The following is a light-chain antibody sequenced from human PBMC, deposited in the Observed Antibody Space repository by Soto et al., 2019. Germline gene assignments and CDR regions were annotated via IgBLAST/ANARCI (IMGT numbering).Light chain of an antibody. CDR2: KAS. Sequence: DIPMTQSPSTLSASVGDRVTITCRASQPINIWLAWHQQKPGKAPKLLIYKASTLESGVPSRFSGSGSGTEFTLTITSLQPDDFATYYCQQYYSYWTFGQGTKVEMK. J-gene: IGKJ1*01. V-gene: IGKV1-5*03. CDR3: QQYYSYWT. CDR1: QPINIW.